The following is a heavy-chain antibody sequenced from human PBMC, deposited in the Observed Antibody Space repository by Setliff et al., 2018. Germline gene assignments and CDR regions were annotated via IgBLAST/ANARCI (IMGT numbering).Heavy chain of an antibody. Sequence: GGSLRLSCAASGFTFSSYAMHWVRQAPGKGLEWVAVISYDGSNKYYADSVKGRFTISRDNAKNTLYLQMNSLRADDTAVYYCARETAVAGQYYFDYCGQGALVTVSS. CDR2: ISYDGSNK. CDR3: ARETAVAGQYYFDY. D-gene: IGHD6-19*01. V-gene: IGHV3-30*04. J-gene: IGHJ4*02. CDR1: GFTFSSYA.